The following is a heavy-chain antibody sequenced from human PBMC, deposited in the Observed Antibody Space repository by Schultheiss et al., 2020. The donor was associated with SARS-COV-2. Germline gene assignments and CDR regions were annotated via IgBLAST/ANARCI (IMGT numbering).Heavy chain of an antibody. V-gene: IGHV4-38-2*02. J-gene: IGHJ4*02. CDR2: IYYMGST. CDR3: ARDGYSYGTFGY. Sequence: SETLSLTCTVSGYSISSGYYWGWIRQPPGKGLGWIGNIYYMGSTNYNPSLKSRVTVSVDTSKNQFSLKLRSVTPEDTAVYFCARDGYSYGTFGYWGQGTLVTVSS. CDR1: GYSISSGYY. D-gene: IGHD5-18*01.